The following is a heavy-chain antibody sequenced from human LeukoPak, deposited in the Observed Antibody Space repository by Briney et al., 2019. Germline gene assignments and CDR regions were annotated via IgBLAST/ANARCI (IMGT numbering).Heavy chain of an antibody. V-gene: IGHV3-7*01. J-gene: IGHJ6*03. CDR2: IKQDGSEK. D-gene: IGHD2-2*01. CDR3: ARAGYCSSTSCYYYYYYMDV. CDR1: GFTFSSYW. Sequence: GGPLRLSCAASGFTFSSYWMSWVRQAPGKGLEWVANIKQDGSEKYYVDSVKGRFTISRDNAKNSLYLQMNSLRAEDTAVYYCARAGYCSSTSCYYYYYYMDVRGKGTTVTVSS.